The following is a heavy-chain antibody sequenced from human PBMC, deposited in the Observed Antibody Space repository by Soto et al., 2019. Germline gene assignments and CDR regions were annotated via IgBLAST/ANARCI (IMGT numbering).Heavy chain of an antibody. J-gene: IGHJ5*02. CDR2: IIPIFGTA. D-gene: IGHD1-1*01. Sequence: ASVKVSCKASGGTFSSYAISWVRQAPGQGLEWMGGIIPIFGTANYAQKFQGRVTITADESTSTAYMELSSLRSEDTAVYYCARAPTGTTSWFDPWGQGTLVTVSS. CDR3: ARAPTGTTSWFDP. CDR1: GGTFSSYA. V-gene: IGHV1-69*13.